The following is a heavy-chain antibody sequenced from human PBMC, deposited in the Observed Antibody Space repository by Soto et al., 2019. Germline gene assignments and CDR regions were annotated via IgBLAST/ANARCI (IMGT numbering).Heavy chain of an antibody. J-gene: IGHJ4*02. CDR1: VFTFSSYA. Sequence: VGSLRLSCASSVFTFSSYAMSCVRHSPGKGLEWVSAISGSGGSTYYADSVKGRFTISRDNSKNTLYLQMNSLRAEDTAVYYCAKDSDQAPFGYWGQGTLVSVSS. CDR2: ISGSGGST. V-gene: IGHV3-23*01. CDR3: AKDSDQAPFGY.